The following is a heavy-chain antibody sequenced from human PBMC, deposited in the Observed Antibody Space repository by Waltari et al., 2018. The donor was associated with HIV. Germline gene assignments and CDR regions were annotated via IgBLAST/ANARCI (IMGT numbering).Heavy chain of an antibody. V-gene: IGHV1-69*04. CDR3: ARVGSYYYDSSGYYRV. J-gene: IGHJ4*02. D-gene: IGHD3-22*01. Sequence: QVQLVQSGAEVKKPGSSVKVSCKASGGTFSSYATRWARPAPGPGLEWMGRIIPILGIANYAQKFQGRVTITADKSTSTAYMELSSLRSEDTAVYYCARVGSYYYDSSGYYRVWGQGTLVTVSS. CDR1: GGTFSSYA. CDR2: IIPILGIA.